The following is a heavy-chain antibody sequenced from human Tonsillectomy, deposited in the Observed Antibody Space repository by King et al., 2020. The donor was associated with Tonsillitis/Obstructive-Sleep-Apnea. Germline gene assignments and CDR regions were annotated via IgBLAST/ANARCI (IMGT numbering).Heavy chain of an antibody. CDR1: GGSISSGGYY. Sequence: VQLQESGPGLVKPSQTLSLTCTVSGGSISSGGYYWSWIRQHPGKGLEWIGYIYYSGSTYYNPSLKSRVTISVDTSKNQFSLKLSSVTAADTAVYYCARDLSFDFWSGYYSPHHMDVWGKGTTVTVSS. J-gene: IGHJ6*03. V-gene: IGHV4-31*03. D-gene: IGHD3-3*01. CDR2: IYYSGST. CDR3: ARDLSFDFWSGYYSPHHMDV.